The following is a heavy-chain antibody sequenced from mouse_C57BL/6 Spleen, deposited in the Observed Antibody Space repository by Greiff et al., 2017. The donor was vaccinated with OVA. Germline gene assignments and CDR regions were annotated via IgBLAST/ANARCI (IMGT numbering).Heavy chain of an antibody. J-gene: IGHJ2*01. CDR1: GFTFSDYG. Sequence: EVHLVESGGGLVKPGGSLKLSCAASGFTFSDYGMHWVRQAPEKGLEWVAYISSGSSTNYYADTLKGRFTISRDNTKNTLFLQMTSLRSEDAAVYYCGGTGKGLYFDYWGQGTTLTVSS. CDR3: GGTGKGLYFDY. CDR2: ISSGSSTN. V-gene: IGHV5-17*01. D-gene: IGHD4-1*01.